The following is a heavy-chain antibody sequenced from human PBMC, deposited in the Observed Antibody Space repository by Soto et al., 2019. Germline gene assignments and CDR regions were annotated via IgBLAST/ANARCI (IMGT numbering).Heavy chain of an antibody. J-gene: IGHJ4*02. Sequence: KGLEWIGYIHYSGSTNYNPSLKSRVTISVDTSKNQFSLKLRSVTAADTAVYYCGRPPYGGSTAYWVKGTWVPVSP. CDR3: GRPPYGGSTAY. V-gene: IGHV4-61*07. CDR2: IHYSGST. D-gene: IGHD4-17*01.